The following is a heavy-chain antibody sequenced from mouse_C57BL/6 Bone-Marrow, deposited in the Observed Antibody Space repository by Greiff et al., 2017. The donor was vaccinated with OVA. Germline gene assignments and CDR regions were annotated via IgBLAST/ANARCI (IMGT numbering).Heavy chain of an antibody. V-gene: IGHV10-1*01. CDR1: GFSFNTYA. Sequence: EVKLVESGGGLVQPKGSLKLSCAASGFSFNTYAMNWVRPAPGKGLEWVARIRSKSNNYATYYADSVKDRFTISRDDSESMLYLQMNNLKTEDTAMYYCVRHGRHYGLDYWGQGTTLTVSS. CDR2: IRSKSNNYAT. J-gene: IGHJ2*01. CDR3: VRHGRHYGLDY. D-gene: IGHD1-1*01.